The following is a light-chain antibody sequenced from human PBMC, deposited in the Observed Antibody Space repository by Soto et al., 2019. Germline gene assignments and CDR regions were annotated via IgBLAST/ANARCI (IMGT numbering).Light chain of an antibody. CDR2: GAS. J-gene: IGKJ4*01. V-gene: IGKV3-15*01. Sequence: EIEMTQSPATLSVSPGDRATLSCRASQSVSSNLAWYQQKPGQAPRLLIFGASTRATGIPARFSGSGSGAEFSLTISALQSEDVAIYYCQQYSNWPLTFGQGTKLEIK. CDR3: QQYSNWPLT. CDR1: QSVSSN.